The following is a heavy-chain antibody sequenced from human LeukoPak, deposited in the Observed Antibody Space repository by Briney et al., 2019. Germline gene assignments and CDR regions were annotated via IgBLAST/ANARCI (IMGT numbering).Heavy chain of an antibody. D-gene: IGHD3-3*01. V-gene: IGHV1-2*02. Sequence: GASVKVSCKASGYTFTGYYMHWVRQAPGQGLEWMGWINPNSGGTNYAQKFQGRVTMTRDTSISTAYMELSRLRSDDTAVYYCARDRGGVVSSNWFDPWGQGTLVTVSS. CDR1: GYTFTGYY. CDR2: INPNSGGT. J-gene: IGHJ5*02. CDR3: ARDRGGVVSSNWFDP.